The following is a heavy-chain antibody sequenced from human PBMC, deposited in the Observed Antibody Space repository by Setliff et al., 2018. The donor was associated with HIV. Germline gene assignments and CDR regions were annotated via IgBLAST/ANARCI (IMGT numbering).Heavy chain of an antibody. Sequence: PSETLSLTCTVSGGSISSYYWTWLRQFPGKGLEWIGFIFCTGSTTYNPSLNSRVTISVDTSKNQFSLKLSSVTAADTAVYYCGRQVPVPGVAVTPIDYWGQGTLVTVSS. CDR1: GGSISSYY. J-gene: IGHJ4*02. CDR2: IFCTGST. CDR3: GRQVPVPGVAVTPIDY. V-gene: IGHV4-59*08. D-gene: IGHD3-22*01.